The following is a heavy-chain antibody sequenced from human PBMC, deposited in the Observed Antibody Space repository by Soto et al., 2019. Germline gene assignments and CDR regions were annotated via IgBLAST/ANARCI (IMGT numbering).Heavy chain of an antibody. J-gene: IGHJ6*03. CDR2: ISGSGGST. D-gene: IGHD3-10*01. CDR3: AKWVADYYGSGTHYKVVSYYYYYMDV. Sequence: GGSLRLSCAASGFTFSSYAMSWVRQAPGKGLEWVSAISGSGGSTYYADSVKGRFTISRDNSKNTLYLQMNSLRAEDTAVYYCAKWVADYYGSGTHYKVVSYYYYYMDVWGKGTTVTVSS. CDR1: GFTFSSYA. V-gene: IGHV3-23*01.